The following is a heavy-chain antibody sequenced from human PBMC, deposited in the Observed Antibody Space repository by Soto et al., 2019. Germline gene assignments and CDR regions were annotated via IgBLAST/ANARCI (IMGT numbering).Heavy chain of an antibody. Sequence: QVQLVQSGAEVKEPGASVKVSCKTFGYTFTNYVIHWVRQAPGQRLEWMGRISADNGNTRYPQNLQGRVTIIRDASASTSYMELSSLTSEDTAVYYCGRFSGDGSGNNFDYWGQGTLVTVSS. CDR2: ISADNGNT. CDR1: GYTFTNYV. D-gene: IGHD3-10*01. V-gene: IGHV1-3*01. CDR3: GRFSGDGSGNNFDY. J-gene: IGHJ4*02.